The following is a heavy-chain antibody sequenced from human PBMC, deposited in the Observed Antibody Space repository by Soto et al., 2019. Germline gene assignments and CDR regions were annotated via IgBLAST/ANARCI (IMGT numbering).Heavy chain of an antibody. CDR2: ISGSGGST. CDR1: GFTFSSYA. Sequence: PGGSLRLSCAASGFTFSSYAMSWVRQAPGKGLEWVSAISGSGGSTYYADSVKGRFTISRDNSKNTLYLQMNSLRAEDTAVYYCASGLYCSSTSCYLDPWGQGTLVTVSS. J-gene: IGHJ5*02. CDR3: ASGLYCSSTSCYLDP. V-gene: IGHV3-23*01. D-gene: IGHD2-2*01.